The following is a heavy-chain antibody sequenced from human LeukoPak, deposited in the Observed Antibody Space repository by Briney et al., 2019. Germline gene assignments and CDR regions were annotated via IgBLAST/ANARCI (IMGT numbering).Heavy chain of an antibody. D-gene: IGHD5-12*01. CDR2: IYQSGST. V-gene: IGHV4-38-2*01. J-gene: IGHJ4*02. CDR1: GYSISSGYS. Sequence: SETLSLTCAVSGYSISSGYSWGWIRQPPGKGLEWIGSIYQSGSTYYNPSLKSRVTISVDTSKNQFSLKLSSVAAADTAVYYCATSGVVARGDYWGQGTLVTVSS. CDR3: ATSGVVARGDY.